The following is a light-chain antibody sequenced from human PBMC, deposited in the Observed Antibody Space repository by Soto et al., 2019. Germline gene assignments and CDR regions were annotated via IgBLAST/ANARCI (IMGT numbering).Light chain of an antibody. Sequence: IQMTQSPSSLSASVGDRDTLTCRASQAICAVFAWYQQRPGQPPNLLIYHAYTLASGVPSRFSGRGSGKDFTLTISGFKSKDFAVYFCKQYTNWPWTFGQGTRWIS. CDR2: HAY. CDR1: QAICAV. J-gene: IGKJ1*01. CDR3: KQYTNWPWT. V-gene: IGKV1-13*02.